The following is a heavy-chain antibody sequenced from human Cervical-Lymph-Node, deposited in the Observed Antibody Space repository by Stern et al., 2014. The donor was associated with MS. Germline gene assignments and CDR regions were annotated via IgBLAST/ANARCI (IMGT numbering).Heavy chain of an antibody. Sequence: VQLVESGAEVKKPGASVKVSCKASGYTFTGYYMHWVRQAPGQGLEWMGWINPNSGGTNYAQKLQGWVTMTRDTSISTAYMELSRLRSDDTAVYYGALGRLTGDFDYWGQGTLVTVSS. CDR2: INPNSGGT. D-gene: IGHD7-27*01. V-gene: IGHV1-2*04. J-gene: IGHJ4*02. CDR3: ALGRLTGDFDY. CDR1: GYTFTGYY.